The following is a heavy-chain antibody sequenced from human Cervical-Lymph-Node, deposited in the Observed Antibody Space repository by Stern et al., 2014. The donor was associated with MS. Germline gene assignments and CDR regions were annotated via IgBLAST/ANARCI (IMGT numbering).Heavy chain of an antibody. CDR1: GYSFSHYW. CDR2: FYPGDSET. J-gene: IGHJ4*02. Sequence: EVQLVESGAEVKKSGESLKISCKGSGYSFSHYWIGWVRQMPGKGLEWMGIFYPGDSETRYSPSFQGQVTISADKSSSTAYLQWNNLKASDTAIYYCARQRYFDYWGQGTLVTVSS. V-gene: IGHV5-51*01. CDR3: ARQRYFDY.